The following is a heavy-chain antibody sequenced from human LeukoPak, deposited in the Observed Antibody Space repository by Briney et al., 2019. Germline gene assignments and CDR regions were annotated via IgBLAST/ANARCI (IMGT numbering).Heavy chain of an antibody. D-gene: IGHD3-16*01. V-gene: IGHV3-48*03. J-gene: IGHJ6*04. CDR2: ISASGSTI. Sequence: GGSLRLSCAASGFTFSSYEMNWVRQAPGRGLEWVSYISASGSTIYYADSVKGRFTISRDNAKNSLYLQMSSLRAEDTAVYYCAREGGYYYYGMDVWGKGTTVTVSS. CDR3: AREGGYYYYGMDV. CDR1: GFTFSSYE.